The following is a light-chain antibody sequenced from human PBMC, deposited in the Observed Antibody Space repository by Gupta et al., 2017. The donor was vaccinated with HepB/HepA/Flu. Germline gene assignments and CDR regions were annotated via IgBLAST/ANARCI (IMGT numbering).Light chain of an antibody. J-gene: IGKJ1*01. V-gene: IGKV3-20*01. CDR1: QSVASSY. CDR3: QQYVSSWT. CDR2: GAS. Sequence: EIVLTQSPGTLSLSPGERATLSCRASQSVASSYLAWYQQKSGQAPRLLIYGASSRATGIPDRFSGSGSGTDFTLTISGLQPEDFAVYYWQQYVSSWTFGQGTKVEIK.